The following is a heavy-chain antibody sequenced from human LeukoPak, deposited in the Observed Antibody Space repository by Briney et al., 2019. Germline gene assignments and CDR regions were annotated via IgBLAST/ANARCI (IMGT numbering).Heavy chain of an antibody. D-gene: IGHD3-22*01. CDR3: AKGPYYYDSSGYSRRWFDP. CDR2: ISGSGGIT. CDR1: GFTFSSYA. Sequence: GSLRLSCAASGFTFSSYAMSWVRQAPGKGLKWVSGISGSGGITYYADSVKGRFTISRENSKNTLLLQMKSLRAEDTAVYFCAKGPYYYDSSGYSRRWFDPWGQGTLVTVSS. V-gene: IGHV3-23*01. J-gene: IGHJ5*02.